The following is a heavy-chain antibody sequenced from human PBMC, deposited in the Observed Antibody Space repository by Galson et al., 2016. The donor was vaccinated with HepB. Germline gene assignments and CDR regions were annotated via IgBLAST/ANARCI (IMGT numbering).Heavy chain of an antibody. CDR1: GDSVSSKSAA. D-gene: IGHD3-10*01. J-gene: IGHJ6*02. CDR3: VRGLYGSANYYYHGLDV. V-gene: IGHV6-1*01. Sequence: CAISGDSVSSKSAAWNWIRQSPSRGLEWLGRTYYRSKWYNDYVLSVKSRIIISPDTSNNQLSLQLNSVTPEDTAGYYCVRGLYGSANYYYHGLDVWGQGTTVIVSS. CDR2: TYYRSKWYN.